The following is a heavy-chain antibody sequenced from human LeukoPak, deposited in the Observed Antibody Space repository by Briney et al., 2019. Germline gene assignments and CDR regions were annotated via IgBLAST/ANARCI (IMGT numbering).Heavy chain of an antibody. Sequence: PGGSLRLSCSGSGFRFGGYALSWVRQAPGKGLEWVGFIRSKALYGTSEYAASVEGRFAISRDDSNNIVYLQMNSLKTEDTAVYLCVRESVRDYYFDFWGQGTLVTVSS. CDR2: IRSKALYGTS. CDR3: VRESVRDYYFDF. CDR1: GFRFGGYA. J-gene: IGHJ4*02. V-gene: IGHV3-49*04. D-gene: IGHD3-10*02.